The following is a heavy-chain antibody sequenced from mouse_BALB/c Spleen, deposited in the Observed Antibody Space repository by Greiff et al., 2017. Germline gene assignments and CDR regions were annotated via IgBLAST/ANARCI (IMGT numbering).Heavy chain of an antibody. CDR1: GYSITSDYA. Sequence: EVKLQESGPGLVKPSQSLSLTCTVTGYSITSDYAWNWIRQFPGNKLEWMGYISYSGSTSYNPSLKSRISITRDTSKNQFFLQLNSVTTEDTATYYCARGDYYGSSYRWSYAMDYWGQGTSVTDSS. D-gene: IGHD1-1*01. CDR2: ISYSGST. CDR3: ARGDYYGSSYRWSYAMDY. J-gene: IGHJ4*01. V-gene: IGHV3-2*02.